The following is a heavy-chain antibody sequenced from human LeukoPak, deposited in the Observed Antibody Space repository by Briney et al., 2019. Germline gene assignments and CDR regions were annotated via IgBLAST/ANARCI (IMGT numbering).Heavy chain of an antibody. D-gene: IGHD3-10*01. CDR2: IYYSGST. CDR1: GGSISSSSYY. V-gene: IGHV4-39*01. CDR3: ARHQYPTKWFGELLYSNWFDP. J-gene: IGHJ5*02. Sequence: SETLSLTCTVSGGSISSSSYYWGWIRQPPGKGLEWIGSIYYSGSTYYNPSLKSRVTISVGTSKNQFSLKLSSVTAADTAVYYCARHQYPTKWFGELLYSNWFDPWGQGTLVTVSS.